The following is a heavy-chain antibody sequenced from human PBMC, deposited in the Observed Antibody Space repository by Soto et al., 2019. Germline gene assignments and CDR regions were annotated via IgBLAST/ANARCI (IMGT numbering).Heavy chain of an antibody. CDR2: LYWDGGRT. CDR1: GFTFDDFG. Sequence: EVQLAESGGGVVRPGGSLRLSCAASGFTFDDFGMSWVRQVPGKGLEWVAGLYWDGGRTGYADSVMGRFTISRDNAKNSMFLQMNSLRVEVSALYYCARIAVSGRGDFDYWGQGTLVTVSS. J-gene: IGHJ4*02. D-gene: IGHD6-19*01. V-gene: IGHV3-20*04. CDR3: ARIAVSGRGDFDY.